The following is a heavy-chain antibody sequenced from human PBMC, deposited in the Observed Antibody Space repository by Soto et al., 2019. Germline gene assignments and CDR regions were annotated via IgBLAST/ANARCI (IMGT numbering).Heavy chain of an antibody. CDR2: ISSSSSPI. CDR1: GFTFSSYS. CDR3: AGGSELYYEFDY. Sequence: PGGSLRLSCAASGFTFSSYSMNWVRQAPGKGLEWVSSISSSSSPIYYADSVKGRFTISRDNAKNSLYLQMNRLRDEDTAVYYCAGGSELYYEFDYWGQGALVTVSS. J-gene: IGHJ4*02. V-gene: IGHV3-48*02. D-gene: IGHD1-26*01.